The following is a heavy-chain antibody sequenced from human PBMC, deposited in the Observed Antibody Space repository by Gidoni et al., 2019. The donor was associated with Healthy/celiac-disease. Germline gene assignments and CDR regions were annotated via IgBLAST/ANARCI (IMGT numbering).Heavy chain of an antibody. J-gene: IGHJ4*02. V-gene: IGHV4-39*07. D-gene: IGHD6-19*01. CDR2: IYYSGST. CDR3: ARESPTYSSGWDY. CDR1: GGSISSSSYY. Sequence: QLQLQESGPGLVKPSETLSLTCTVSGGSISSSSYYWGWIRQPPGKGLEWIGSIYYSGSTYYNPSLKSRVTISVDTSKNQFSLKLSSVTAADTAVYYCARESPTYSSGWDYWGQGTLVTVSS.